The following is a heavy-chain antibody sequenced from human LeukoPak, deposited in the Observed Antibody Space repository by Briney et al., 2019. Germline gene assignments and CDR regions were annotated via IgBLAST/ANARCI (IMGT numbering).Heavy chain of an antibody. D-gene: IGHD3-22*01. J-gene: IGHJ6*02. CDR1: GGSISSLRCY. CDR2: IFYSGST. Sequence: SETLSLTCTVSGGSISSLRCYCGWIRQPPGKGLEWIGSIFYSGSTYYNPSLKRRVTIYVDKSKNHLSLKLNSVTAADTAEYYCARLDNSGYYTLDVWGQGTTVTVTS. CDR3: ARLDNSGYYTLDV. V-gene: IGHV4-39*02.